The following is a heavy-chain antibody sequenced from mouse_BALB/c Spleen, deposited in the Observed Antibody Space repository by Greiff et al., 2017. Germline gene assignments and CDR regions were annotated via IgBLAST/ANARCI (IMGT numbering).Heavy chain of an antibody. CDR3: AKNNGNYYYAMDY. Sequence: QVQLKESGPSLVQPSQSLSITCTVSGFSLTSYGVHWVRQSPGKGLEWLGVIWRGGSTDYNAAFMSRLSITKDNSKSQVFFKMNSLQADDTAIYYCAKNNGNYYYAMDYWGQGTSVTVSS. J-gene: IGHJ4*01. V-gene: IGHV2-5-1*01. CDR2: IWRGGST. D-gene: IGHD2-1*01. CDR1: GFSLTSYG.